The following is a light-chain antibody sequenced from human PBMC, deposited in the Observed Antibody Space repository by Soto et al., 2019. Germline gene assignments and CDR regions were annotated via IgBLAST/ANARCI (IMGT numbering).Light chain of an antibody. Sequence: DIPVTQSPATLSVSPGERATLYCRASQSIRNNLAWYQQKPGQAPRLVIYGASSRASGVPARFSASGSGTVFTLTISSVQSEDFAVYYCQQYDRWWTFGQGTKVEI. CDR1: QSIRNN. CDR2: GAS. CDR3: QQYDRWWT. J-gene: IGKJ1*01. V-gene: IGKV3D-15*01.